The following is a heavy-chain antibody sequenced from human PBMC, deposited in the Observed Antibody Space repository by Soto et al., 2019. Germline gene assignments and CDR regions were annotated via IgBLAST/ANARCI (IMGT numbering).Heavy chain of an antibody. CDR1: GFTLSDYA. Sequence: EAQLLESGGDLVQPGGSLRLSCAASGFTLSDYAMTWVRQAPGKGLEWVSGITGSSEITYYADSVKGRFTISRDNSKHTVSLQMNGLRAEDSAIYYCARDCARTSCSVWKLWGQGTLVTVSP. CDR3: ARDCARTSCSVWKL. V-gene: IGHV3-23*01. CDR2: ITGSSEIT. D-gene: IGHD2-2*01. J-gene: IGHJ4*02.